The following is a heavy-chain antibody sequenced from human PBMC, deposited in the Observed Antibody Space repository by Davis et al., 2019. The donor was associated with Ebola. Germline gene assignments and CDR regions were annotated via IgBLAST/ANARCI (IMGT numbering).Heavy chain of an antibody. J-gene: IGHJ5*02. CDR1: GGSFSGYY. V-gene: IGHV4-34*01. D-gene: IGHD6-13*01. CDR2: INHSGST. Sequence: SETLSLTCAVYGGSFSGYYWSWIRQPPGRGLEWIGEINHSGSTNYNPSLKSRVTVSVDTSKNQFSLKVTSVTAADTAVYYCARGLGMGWFDLWGQGTLVTVSS. CDR3: ARGLGMGWFDL.